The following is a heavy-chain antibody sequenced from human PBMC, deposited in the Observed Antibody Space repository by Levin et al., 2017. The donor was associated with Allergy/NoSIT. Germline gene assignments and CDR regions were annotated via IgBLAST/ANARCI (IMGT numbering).Heavy chain of an antibody. D-gene: IGHD3-22*01. CDR3: ARHGYYYDSSDAFDI. CDR2: IYYSGST. CDR1: GGSISSYY. V-gene: IGHV4-59*08. J-gene: IGHJ3*02. Sequence: SQTLSLTCTVSGGSISSYYWSWIRQPPGKGLEWIGYIYYSGSTNYNPSLKSRVTISVDTSKNQFSLKLSSVTAADTAVYYCARHGYYYDSSDAFDIWGQGTMVTVSS.